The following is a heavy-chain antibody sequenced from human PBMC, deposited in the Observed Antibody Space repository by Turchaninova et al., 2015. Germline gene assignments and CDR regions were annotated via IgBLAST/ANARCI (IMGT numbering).Heavy chain of an antibody. Sequence: QVQLQESGPGLVKPSEPLSLPGTVSGASINSYNWNWIRQAPGGKLEWIGNIYYSGSTTYNPSLKSRVTMSVDSSKNQFSLQLRSVTAADTAVYFCARDPNTVWSGLMYGMDVWGQGTTVIVSS. CDR1: GASINSYN. CDR3: ARDPNTVWSGLMYGMDV. V-gene: IGHV4-59*01. J-gene: IGHJ6*02. CDR2: IYYSGST. D-gene: IGHD3-3*01.